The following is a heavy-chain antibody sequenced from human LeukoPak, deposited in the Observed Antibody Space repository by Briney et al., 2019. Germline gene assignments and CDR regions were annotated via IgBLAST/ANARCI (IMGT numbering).Heavy chain of an antibody. CDR2: ISWNSGSI. CDR1: GFTSDDYA. Sequence: GRSLRLSCAASGFTSDDYAMHWVRQAPGKGLEWVSGISWNSGSIGYADSVKGRFTISRDNAKNSLYLQMNSLRAEDTALYYCAKVLLRFGELLSPFDYWGQGTLVTVSS. J-gene: IGHJ4*02. CDR3: AKVLLRFGELLSPFDY. V-gene: IGHV3-9*02. D-gene: IGHD3-10*01.